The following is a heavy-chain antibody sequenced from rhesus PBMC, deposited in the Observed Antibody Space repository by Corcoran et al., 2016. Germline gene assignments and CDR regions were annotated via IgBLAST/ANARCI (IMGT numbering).Heavy chain of an antibody. CDR1: GGSISSNY. CDR3: ARLGYSGYMGNYYFDY. J-gene: IGHJ4*01. V-gene: IGHV4-165*01. D-gene: IGHD5-42*01. Sequence: QVQLQESGPELVKPSETLSLTCAVSGGSISSNYWSWIRQPPGKGLEGIGYIGGSSGSTNHNPTIKSRVTSSTDTSKNQFALKLSSVTAADTAVYYCARLGYSGYMGNYYFDYWGQGVLVTVSS. CDR2: IGGSSGST.